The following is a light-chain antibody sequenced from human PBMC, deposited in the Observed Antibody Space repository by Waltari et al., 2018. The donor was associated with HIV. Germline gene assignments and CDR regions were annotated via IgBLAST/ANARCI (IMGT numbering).Light chain of an antibody. V-gene: IGLV1-44*01. J-gene: IGLJ3*02. CDR2: RNN. CDR3: AAWADSLNGPV. CDR1: SSNIGRNY. Sequence: QSVMTQPPSASGTPGQRVTISCSGSSSNIGRNYVKWYQQLPGTTPKLLIYRNNQRPSGVPDRFSGPKSGTSSSLATSGLQSEDEADYFCAAWADSLNGPVFGGGTKLTVL.